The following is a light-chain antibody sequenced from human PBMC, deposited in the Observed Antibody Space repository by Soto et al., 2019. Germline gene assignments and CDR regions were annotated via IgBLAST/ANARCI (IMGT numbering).Light chain of an antibody. CDR2: GAS. J-gene: IGKJ4*01. CDR1: ESVSTSY. CDR3: QQYGSVPLT. Sequence: PGERATLSCRASESVSTSYLAWYQQKPGQAPRLLIYGASSRATGIPDRFSGSGSGADFALTISRLEPEDFAVYYCQQYGSVPLTFGGGTKVEIK. V-gene: IGKV3-20*01.